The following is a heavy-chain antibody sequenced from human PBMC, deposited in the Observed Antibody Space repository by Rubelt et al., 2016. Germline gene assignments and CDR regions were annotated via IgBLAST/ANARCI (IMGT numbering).Heavy chain of an antibody. V-gene: IGHV4-59*01. CDR2: IYYSGST. CDR3: ARGDSSVSDFDY. J-gene: IGHJ4*02. CDR1: GGSISSYY. D-gene: IGHD6-25*01. Sequence: QVQLQESGPGLVKPSETLSLTCTVSGGSISSYYWSWIRQPPGKGLEWIGYIYYSGSTNYNPSHKRGVTRSVDTSKNQFSLKLSSVTAADTAVYYCARGDSSVSDFDYWGQGTLVTVSS.